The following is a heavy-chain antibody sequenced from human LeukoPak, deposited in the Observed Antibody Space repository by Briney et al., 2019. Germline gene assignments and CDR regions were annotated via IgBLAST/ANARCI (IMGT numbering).Heavy chain of an antibody. CDR3: AREGRPTGYSSGWYSRGSDY. CDR1: GGSISSYY. Sequence: SETLSLTCTVSGGSISSYYWSWIRLPPGKGLEWIGYIYYSGSTNYNPSLKSRVTISVDTSKNQFSLKLSSVTAADTAVYYCAREGRPTGYSSGWYSRGSDYWGQGTLVTVSS. D-gene: IGHD6-19*01. V-gene: IGHV4-59*12. J-gene: IGHJ4*02. CDR2: IYYSGST.